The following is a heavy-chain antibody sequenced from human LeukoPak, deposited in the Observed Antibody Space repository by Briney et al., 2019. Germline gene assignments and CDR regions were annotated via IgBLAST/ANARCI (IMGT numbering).Heavy chain of an antibody. V-gene: IGHV3-11*04. D-gene: IGHD3-10*01. CDR3: ARGESITMVRGVDGAFDI. CDR1: GFTFSDYY. Sequence: GGSLRLSCAASGFTFSDYYMSWLRQAPGKGLEWVSYISSDSSTIYYADSVKGRFTISRDNAKKSLYLQMNSLRTEDTAVYYCARGESITMVRGVDGAFDIWGQGTMVTVSS. CDR2: ISSDSSTI. J-gene: IGHJ3*02.